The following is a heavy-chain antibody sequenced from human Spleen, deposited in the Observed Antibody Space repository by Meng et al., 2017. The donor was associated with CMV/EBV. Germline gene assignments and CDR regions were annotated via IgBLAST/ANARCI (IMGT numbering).Heavy chain of an antibody. CDR3: ARGASTIFGVVIRIFYFDY. CDR1: SVSGYY. V-gene: IGHV4-34*01. D-gene: IGHD3-3*01. CDR2: INHSGST. J-gene: IGHJ4*02. Sequence: SVSGYYWSWIRQPPGKGLEWIGEINHSGSTNYNPSLKSRVTISVDTSKNQFSLKLSSVTAADTAVYYCARGASTIFGVVIRIFYFDYWGQGTLVTVSS.